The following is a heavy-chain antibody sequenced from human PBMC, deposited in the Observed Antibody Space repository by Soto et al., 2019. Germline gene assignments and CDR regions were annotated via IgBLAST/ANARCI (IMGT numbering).Heavy chain of an antibody. CDR2: INAGNGNT. CDR1: GYTFTGYP. V-gene: IGHV1-3*01. D-gene: IGHD6-19*01. CDR3: ARNVGSGWYDY. J-gene: IGHJ4*02. Sequence: ASVKVSCKASGYTFTGYPLHWVRQAPGQRLEWMGWINAGNGNTRYSPKFQGRVTITRDTSASTAYMELSSLRSEDTAVFYCARNVGSGWYDYWGQGTLVTVSS.